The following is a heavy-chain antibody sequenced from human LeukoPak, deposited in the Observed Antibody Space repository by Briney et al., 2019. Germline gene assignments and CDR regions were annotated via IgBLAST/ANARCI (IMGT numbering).Heavy chain of an antibody. J-gene: IGHJ6*03. CDR1: GFTFSSYA. V-gene: IGHV3-23*01. CDR2: ISGSGGST. CDR3: AKGAIVVVTAYYYYMDV. D-gene: IGHD2-21*02. Sequence: PGGSLRPSCAASGFTFSSYAMSWVRQAPGKGLEWVSAISGSGGSTYYADSVKGRFTISRDNSKNTLYLQMNSLRAEDTAVYYCAKGAIVVVTAYYYYMDVWGKGTTVTVSS.